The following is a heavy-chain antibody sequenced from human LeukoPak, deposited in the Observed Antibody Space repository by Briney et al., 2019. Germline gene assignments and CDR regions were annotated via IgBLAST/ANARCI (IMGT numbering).Heavy chain of an antibody. Sequence: SETLSLTCTVSGGSISGYYWSWIRQPPGKGLEWIGYIYYSGSTNYNPSLKSRVTISVDTSKNQFSLKLSSVTAADTAVYYCASFVSGSPRWGQGTLVTVSS. J-gene: IGHJ4*02. CDR2: IYYSGST. CDR1: GGSISGYY. V-gene: IGHV4-59*08. CDR3: ASFVSGSPR. D-gene: IGHD1-26*01.